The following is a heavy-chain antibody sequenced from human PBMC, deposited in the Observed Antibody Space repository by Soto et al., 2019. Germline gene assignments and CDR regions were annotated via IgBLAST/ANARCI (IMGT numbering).Heavy chain of an antibody. J-gene: IGHJ4*02. V-gene: IGHV4-34*01. CDR2: INPSGST. Sequence: SETLSLTCTVSGGSISSYYWNWIRQPPGMGLEWIGEINPSGSTNYNPSLKSRVTISVDAFRNQFSLRLSSVTAADTAVYYCARRKSSGWYYFDYWGQGTLVTVSS. CDR1: GGSISSYY. CDR3: ARRKSSGWYYFDY. D-gene: IGHD6-19*01.